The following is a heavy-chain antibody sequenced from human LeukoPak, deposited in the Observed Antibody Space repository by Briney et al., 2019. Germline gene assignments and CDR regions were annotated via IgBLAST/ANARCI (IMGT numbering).Heavy chain of an antibody. V-gene: IGHV4-30-4*08. D-gene: IGHD2-21*02. Sequence: SETLPLTCTVSGGSISSGDYYWSWIRQPPGKGLEWIGYIYYSGSTYYNPSLKSRVTISVDTSKNQFSLKLSSVTAADTAVYYCTSCYSDWFDPWGQGTLVTVSS. CDR1: GGSISSGDYY. CDR3: TSCYSDWFDP. J-gene: IGHJ5*02. CDR2: IYYSGST.